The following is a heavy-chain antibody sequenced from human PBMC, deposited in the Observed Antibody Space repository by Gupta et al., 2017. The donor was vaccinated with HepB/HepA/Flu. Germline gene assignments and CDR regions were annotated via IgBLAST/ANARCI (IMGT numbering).Heavy chain of an antibody. CDR3: ARHGGWNGYFDS. Sequence: QVQLQESGPGLVKPLETLSLTCVVSGGSIHSSSYYWGWVRQPPGKGLEWIGSLFNNDENTYYNASLKSRVTIFADTGSQFSLRLTSVTAADTAVYHCARHGGWNGYFDSWGQGTLVTVPS. CDR1: GGSIHSSSYY. CDR2: LFNNDENT. V-gene: IGHV4-39*01. D-gene: IGHD1-1*01. J-gene: IGHJ4*02.